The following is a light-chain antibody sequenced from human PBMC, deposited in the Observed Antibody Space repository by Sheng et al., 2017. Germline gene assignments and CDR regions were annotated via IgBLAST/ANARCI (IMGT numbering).Light chain of an antibody. J-gene: IGKJ1*01. CDR3: QQYGSSPTWT. CDR2: GAS. V-gene: IGKV3-20*01. CDR1: QSVFSN. Sequence: ETVMTQSPATLSVSPGERATLSCRASQSVFSNLAWYQQKPGQAPRLLIYGASSRATGIPDRFSGSGSGTDFTLTISRLEPEDFAVYYCQQYGSSPTWTFGQGTKVEIK.